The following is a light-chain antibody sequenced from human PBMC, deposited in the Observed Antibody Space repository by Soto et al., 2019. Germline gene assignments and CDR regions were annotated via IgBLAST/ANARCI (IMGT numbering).Light chain of an antibody. J-gene: IGKJ2*01. V-gene: IGKV3-20*01. CDR3: QQYGTSPPQYT. CDR1: QTVSSSH. Sequence: EVVLTQSPGTLSLSPGERATLSCRASQTVSSSHLAWYQQKPGQAPRLVLYGASDRATDIPERFSGSGSGTDFTIIISRLEPEDCAVYYCQQYGTSPPQYTFGQGTKLEIK. CDR2: GAS.